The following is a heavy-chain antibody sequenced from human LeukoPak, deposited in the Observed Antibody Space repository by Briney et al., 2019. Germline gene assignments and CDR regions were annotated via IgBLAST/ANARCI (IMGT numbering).Heavy chain of an antibody. CDR2: SSGSGGRS. V-gene: IGHV3-23*01. CDR3: YKDLYDCGGYYHDY. D-gene: IGHD3-22*01. Sequence: PGGSLRLSCAASGFTSSNYAMHWVRQAPGKGLEWVSTSSGSGGRSDYADSVKGRFTVFRDTSKNTLHLQMNSLRAEDTAVYYCYKDLYDCGGYYHDYWGQGTLVTVSS. J-gene: IGHJ4*02. CDR1: GFTSSNYA.